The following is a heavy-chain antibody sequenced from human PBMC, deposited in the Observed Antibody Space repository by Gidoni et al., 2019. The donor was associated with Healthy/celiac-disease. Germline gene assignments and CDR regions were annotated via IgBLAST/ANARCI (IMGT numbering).Heavy chain of an antibody. Sequence: QLQLQESGPGLVKPSETLSLTCTVSGGSISSSSYYGGWIRQPPGKGLEWIGSIYYSGSTYYNPSLKSRATISVDTSKNQFSLKLSSVTAADTAVYYFARQGSSTSCYRCWGMDVWGQGTTVTVSS. CDR2: IYYSGST. CDR3: ARQGSSTSCYRCWGMDV. V-gene: IGHV4-39*01. CDR1: GGSISSSSYY. J-gene: IGHJ6*02. D-gene: IGHD2-2*01.